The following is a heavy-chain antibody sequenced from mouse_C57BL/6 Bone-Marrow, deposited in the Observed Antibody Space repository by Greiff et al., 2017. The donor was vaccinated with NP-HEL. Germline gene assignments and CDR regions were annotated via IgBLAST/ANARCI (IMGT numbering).Heavy chain of an antibody. Sequence: VQLQESGAELVRPGASVKLSCKASGYTFTDYYINWVKQRPGQGLEWIARIYPGSGNTYYNEKFKGKATLTAEKSSSTAYMQLSSLTSEDSAVYFCARVPAYYYGSSPYFDYWGQGTTLTVSS. V-gene: IGHV1-76*01. D-gene: IGHD1-1*01. CDR1: GYTFTDYY. J-gene: IGHJ2*01. CDR2: IYPGSGNT. CDR3: ARVPAYYYGSSPYFDY.